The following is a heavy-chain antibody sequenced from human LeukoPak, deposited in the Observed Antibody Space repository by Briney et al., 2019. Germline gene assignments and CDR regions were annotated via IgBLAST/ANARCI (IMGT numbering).Heavy chain of an antibody. CDR1: GGSFSGYY. J-gene: IGHJ5*02. Sequence: PSETLSLTCAVYGGSFSGYYWSWIRQPPGKGLEWIGEINHSGSTNYNPSLKSRVTISVDTSKSQFSLKLSSVTAADTAVYYCARGALYYYGSGSYHHNWFDPWGQGTLVTVSS. D-gene: IGHD3-10*01. CDR2: INHSGST. CDR3: ARGALYYYGSGSYHHNWFDP. V-gene: IGHV4-34*01.